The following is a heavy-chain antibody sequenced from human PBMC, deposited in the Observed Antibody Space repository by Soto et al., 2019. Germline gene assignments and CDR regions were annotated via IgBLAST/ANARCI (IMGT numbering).Heavy chain of an antibody. D-gene: IGHD6-19*01. CDR3: PRVPRSGWSYFDY. CDR1: GFTFSSYG. CDR2: IWYDGSNK. Sequence: PGGSLRLSCAASGFTFSSYGLHWVRQAPGKGLEWVAVIWYDGSNKYYADSVKGRFAISRDNSKNTLYLQMNSLRAEDTAVYYCPRVPRSGWSYFDYWGPVTLVTVYS. V-gene: IGHV3-33*01. J-gene: IGHJ4*02.